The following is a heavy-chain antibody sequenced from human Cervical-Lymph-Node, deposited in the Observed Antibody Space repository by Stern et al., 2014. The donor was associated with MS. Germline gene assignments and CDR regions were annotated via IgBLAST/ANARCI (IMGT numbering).Heavy chain of an antibody. CDR2: IIPMFGIA. CDR1: GGTISNYI. J-gene: IGHJ4*02. V-gene: IGHV1-69*01. Sequence: QVQLGQSGAEVKKPGSSVKVSCKASGGTISNYISGWVRQAPGQELEWIGGIIPMFGIANYAEKFQDRVTITADESTSTAYMDLSSLRSEDTAVYYCARATSDYIWGTYRFLDSWGQGTLVIVSS. D-gene: IGHD3-16*02. CDR3: ARATSDYIWGTYRFLDS.